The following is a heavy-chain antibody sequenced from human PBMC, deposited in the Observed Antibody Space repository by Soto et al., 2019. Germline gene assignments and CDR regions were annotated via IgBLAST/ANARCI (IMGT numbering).Heavy chain of an antibody. CDR2: ISAYNGNT. D-gene: IGHD6-19*01. J-gene: IGHJ1*01. CDR3: AILSPNSSGWLGEPPDGAESFQH. CDR1: GYTFTSYG. Sequence: ASVKVSYKASGYTFTSYGISWVRQAPGQGLEWMGWISAYNGNTNYAQKLQGRVTMTTDTSTSTAYMELRSLRSDDTAVYYGAILSPNSSGWLGEPPDGAESFQHWGQGTLVTVSS. V-gene: IGHV1-18*01.